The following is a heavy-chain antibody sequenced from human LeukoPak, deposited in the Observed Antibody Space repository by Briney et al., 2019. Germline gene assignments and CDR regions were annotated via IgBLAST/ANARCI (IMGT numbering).Heavy chain of an antibody. CDR1: GFTFSSYS. CDR3: ARVVIVGATAASDY. Sequence: GGSLRLSCAASGFTFSSYSMNWVRQAPGKGLEWVSYITSSSSTIYYEDSVRGRFTISRDNAKNSLYLQMNSLRDEDTAVYYCARVVIVGATAASDYWGQGTLVTVPS. V-gene: IGHV3-48*02. D-gene: IGHD1-26*01. CDR2: ITSSSSTI. J-gene: IGHJ4*02.